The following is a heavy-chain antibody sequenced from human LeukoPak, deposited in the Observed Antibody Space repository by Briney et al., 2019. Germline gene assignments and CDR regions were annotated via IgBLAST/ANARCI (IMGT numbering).Heavy chain of an antibody. J-gene: IGHJ4*02. CDR2: INPSGGST. D-gene: IGHD6-13*01. V-gene: IGHV1-46*01. CDR1: GYTFTSYY. Sequence: ASVKVSCKASGYTFTSYYMHWVRQAPGQGLEWMRIINPSGGSTSYAQKFQGRVTMTRDTSTSTVYMELSSLRSEDTAVYYCARDRLKSSSWYEEYYFDYWGQGTLVTVSS. CDR3: ARDRLKSSSWYEEYYFDY.